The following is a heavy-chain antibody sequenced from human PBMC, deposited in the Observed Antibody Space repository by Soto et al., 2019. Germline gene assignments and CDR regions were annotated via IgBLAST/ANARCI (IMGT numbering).Heavy chain of an antibody. J-gene: IGHJ6*02. CDR2: ISYDGTMQ. D-gene: IGHD2-15*01. CDR1: GFTFSNYG. Sequence: QEHLVESGGGVVQPGRSLRLSCAASGFTFSNYGMHWVRQAPGKGLEWVAVISYDGTMQYYADSVRGRFTISRDDSKNTLFLQMNSLRDDDTAVYYCARDPRRCTGGSCYFYLYPYGMDVWGQGTTVTVSS. CDR3: ARDPRRCTGGSCYFYLYPYGMDV. V-gene: IGHV3-30*03.